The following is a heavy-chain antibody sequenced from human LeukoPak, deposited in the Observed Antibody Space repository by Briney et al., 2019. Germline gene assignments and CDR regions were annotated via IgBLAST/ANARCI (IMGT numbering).Heavy chain of an antibody. Sequence: SETLSLTCTVSGGSISSSTYYWGWIRQPPGKGLEWIGSIYYSGSTYYNPSLKSRVTISVDTSKNQFSLKLSSVTAADTAVYYCGGATYGSGSYYLDYWGQGTLVTVSS. CDR3: GGATYGSGSYYLDY. CDR1: GGSISSSTYY. CDR2: IYYSGST. J-gene: IGHJ4*02. V-gene: IGHV4-39*01. D-gene: IGHD3-10*01.